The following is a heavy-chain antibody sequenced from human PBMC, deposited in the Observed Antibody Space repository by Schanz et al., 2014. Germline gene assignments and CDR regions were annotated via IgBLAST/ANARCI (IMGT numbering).Heavy chain of an antibody. V-gene: IGHV3-7*01. Sequence: EVQLVESGGGLAQPGGSLRLSCAASGFSFSTYAMNWVRQAPGKGLESVAKINPDGSGKYYVVSVEGRFTISRDNAKNSLYLQMNSLRAEDTAVYYCARDGYRNGRPFDHWGQGTRVTVSA. J-gene: IGHJ4*02. CDR1: GFSFSTYA. CDR3: ARDGYRNGRPFDH. CDR2: INPDGSGK. D-gene: IGHD5-18*01.